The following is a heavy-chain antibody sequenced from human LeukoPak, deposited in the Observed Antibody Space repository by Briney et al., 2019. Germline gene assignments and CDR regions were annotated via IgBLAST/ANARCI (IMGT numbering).Heavy chain of an antibody. V-gene: IGHV1-18*01. CDR2: ISAYNGNT. J-gene: IGHJ4*02. CDR3: ARIPLRCSGGSCFIIDY. Sequence: ASVKVSCKASGYTFTSYGISWVRQAPGQGLEWMGWISAYNGNTNYAQKLQGRVTMTTDTSTSTACMELRSLRSDDTAVYYCARIPLRCSGGSCFIIDYWGQGTLVTVSS. CDR1: GYTFTSYG. D-gene: IGHD2-15*01.